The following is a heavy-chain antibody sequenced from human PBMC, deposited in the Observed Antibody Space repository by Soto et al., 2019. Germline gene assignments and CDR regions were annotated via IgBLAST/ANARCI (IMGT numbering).Heavy chain of an antibody. CDR2: ISGSGDST. D-gene: IGHD3-3*01. V-gene: IGHV3-23*01. CDR3: AKELRFLEWLSRPETFDP. Sequence: GGSLRLSCAASGFTFSSYAMSWVRQAPGKGLEWVSAISGSGDSTYYADSVKGRFTISRDNSKNTLYLQMNSLRAEDTAVYYCAKELRFLEWLSRPETFDPWGQGTLVTVSS. J-gene: IGHJ5*02. CDR1: GFTFSSYA.